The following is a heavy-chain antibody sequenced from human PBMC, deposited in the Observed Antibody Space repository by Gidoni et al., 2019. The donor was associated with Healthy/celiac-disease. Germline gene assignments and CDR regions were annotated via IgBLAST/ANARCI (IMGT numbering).Heavy chain of an antibody. J-gene: IGHJ5*02. CDR3: AREEQYCSSTSCSNWFDP. D-gene: IGHD2-2*01. Sequence: QVQLVQSGAEETKPGSSVQVSCQASGGTFSSYAISWVRQAPGQGLEGKGGIIPIVGTANYAQKFQGRVTNTADESTSTAYMELSSLRSEDTDVYYCAREEQYCSSTSCSNWFDPWGQGTLVTVSS. CDR1: GGTFSSYA. V-gene: IGHV1-69*01. CDR2: IIPIVGTA.